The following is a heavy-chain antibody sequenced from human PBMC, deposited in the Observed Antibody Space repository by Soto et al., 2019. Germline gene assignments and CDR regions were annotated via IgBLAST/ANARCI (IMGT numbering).Heavy chain of an antibody. CDR1: GGTFSSYA. J-gene: IGHJ6*02. D-gene: IGHD3-3*01. V-gene: IGHV1-69*13. CDR3: ARERDYDFWSGYHTYYYYGMDV. Sequence: SVKVSCKASGGTFSSYAISWVRQAPGQGLEWMGAIIPIFGTANYAQKFQGRVTITADESTSTAYMELSSLRSEDMAVYYCARERDYDFWSGYHTYYYYGMDVGGQGTTVTVSS. CDR2: IIPIFGTA.